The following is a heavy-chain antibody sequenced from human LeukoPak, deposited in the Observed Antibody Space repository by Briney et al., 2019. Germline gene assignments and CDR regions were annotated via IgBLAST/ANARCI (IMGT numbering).Heavy chain of an antibody. CDR3: VREPLLGAFDI. CDR2: MNPKSGNT. J-gene: IGHJ3*02. V-gene: IGHV1-8*01. Sequence: ASVKVSCKASGYSFSSHDINWVRQATGQGLEWMGWMNPKSGNTDHAQKFQGRVTMSRNTSISVAYLELSSLRSEDTAVYFCVREPLLGAFDIWGQGTMVTVSS. D-gene: IGHD3-16*01. CDR1: GYSFSSHD.